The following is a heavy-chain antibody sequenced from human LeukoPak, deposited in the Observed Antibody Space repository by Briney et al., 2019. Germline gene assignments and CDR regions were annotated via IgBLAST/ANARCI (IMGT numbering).Heavy chain of an antibody. D-gene: IGHD3-10*01. CDR3: ARDPITMVRGTSGVGYFDY. CDR2: IYHSGST. V-gene: IGHV4-4*02. J-gene: IGHJ4*02. CDR1: GGSISSSNW. Sequence: PSETLSLTCVVSGGSISSSNWWSWVRQPPGKGLEWIGEIYHSGSTNYNPSLKSRVAISVDKSKNQFSLKLSSVTAADTAVYYCARDPITMVRGTSGVGYFDYWGQGTLVTVSS.